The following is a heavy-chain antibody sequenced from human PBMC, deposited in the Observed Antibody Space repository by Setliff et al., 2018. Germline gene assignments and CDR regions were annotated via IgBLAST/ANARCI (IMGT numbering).Heavy chain of an antibody. CDR3: ASSSGWIPWIQH. V-gene: IGHV3-21*01. CDR1: GFTFSSYS. D-gene: IGHD3-10*01. Sequence: PGGSLRLSCIASGFTFSSYSMNWVRQAPGKGLEWVSSISGGGRYTYSADSVRGRFTISRDNAKNSLYVQMNNLRAEDTAVYYCASSSGWIPWIQHWGPGTLVTVSS. J-gene: IGHJ1*01. CDR2: ISGGGRYT.